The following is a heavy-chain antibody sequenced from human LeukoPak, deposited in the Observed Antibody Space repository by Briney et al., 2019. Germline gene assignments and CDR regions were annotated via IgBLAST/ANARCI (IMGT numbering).Heavy chain of an antibody. CDR1: GGSISSSNW. CDR3: ARARYANAWYAFDI. V-gene: IGHV4-4*02. Sequence: SETLSLTCAVSGGSISSSNWWSWVRQPPGRGLEWIAYLSHSGSSDSNPSLTSRVTTLVDTSKNQFSLKLTSVTATDTAVYYCARARYANAWYAFDIWGHGTMVTVSS. J-gene: IGHJ3*02. CDR2: LSHSGSS. D-gene: IGHD2-2*01.